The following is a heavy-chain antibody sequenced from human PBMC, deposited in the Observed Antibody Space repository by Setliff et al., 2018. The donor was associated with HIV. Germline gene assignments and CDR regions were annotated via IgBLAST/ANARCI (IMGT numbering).Heavy chain of an antibody. CDR2: IYYSGST. CDR3: ARVDCSSTSCYRDYYYYMDV. Sequence: SETLSLTCTVYGASISNSNSYWGWIRQPPGKRLEWIGYIYYSGSTNYNPSLKSRLTISVDTSKNLFSLRVTSVTAADTAVYYCARVDCSSTSCYRDYYYYMDVWGKGTTVTVSS. V-gene: IGHV4-39*01. CDR1: GASISNSNSY. J-gene: IGHJ6*03. D-gene: IGHD2-2*01.